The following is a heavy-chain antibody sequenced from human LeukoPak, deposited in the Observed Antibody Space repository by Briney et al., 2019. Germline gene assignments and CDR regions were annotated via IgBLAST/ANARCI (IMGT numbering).Heavy chain of an antibody. V-gene: IGHV3-30-3*01. Sequence: GGSLRLSCAASGFTFSSYAMHWVRQAPGKGLEWVAVISYDGSNKYYADSVKGRFTISRDNSKNTLYLQMNSLRAEDTAVYYCASREGGNYDYWGQGTLVTVSS. J-gene: IGHJ4*02. CDR2: ISYDGSNK. CDR3: ASREGGNYDY. CDR1: GFTFSSYA. D-gene: IGHD1-7*01.